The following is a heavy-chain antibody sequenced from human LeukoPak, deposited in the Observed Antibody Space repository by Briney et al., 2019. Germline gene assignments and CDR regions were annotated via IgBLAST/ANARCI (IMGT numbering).Heavy chain of an antibody. J-gene: IGHJ4*02. V-gene: IGHV3-9*01. CDR2: ISWNSGTV. CDR3: AKGGYSSGWYGDH. D-gene: IGHD6-19*01. CDR1: GFTFDDYG. Sequence: PGRSLRLSCAASGFTFDDYGMHWVRQAPGKGLKWVSGISWNSGTVVYADSVRGRFTISRDNAKNSVYLQMNSLKAEDTALYYCAKGGYSSGWYGDHWGQGTLVTVSS.